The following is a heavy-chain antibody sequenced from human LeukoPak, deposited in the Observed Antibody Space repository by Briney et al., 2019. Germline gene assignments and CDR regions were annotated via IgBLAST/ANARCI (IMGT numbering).Heavy chain of an antibody. J-gene: IGHJ5*02. CDR1: GYTFTSYY. CDR2: INPSGGST. CDR3: AREGLTGMTPGGWFDP. Sequence: GASVKVSCKASGYTFTSYYMHWVRQAPGQGLEWMGIINPSGGSTSYAQKFQGRVTMTRDTSTSTVYMELCSLRSEDTAVYYCAREGLTGMTPGGWFDPWGQGTLVTVSS. V-gene: IGHV1-46*01. D-gene: IGHD1-20*01.